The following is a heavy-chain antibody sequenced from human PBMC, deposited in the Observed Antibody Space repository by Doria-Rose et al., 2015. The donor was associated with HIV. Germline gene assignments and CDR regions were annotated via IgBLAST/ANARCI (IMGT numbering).Heavy chain of an antibody. D-gene: IGHD3-10*01. CDR3: ARARNYGFPHFFDF. CDR2: ISSSGTT. V-gene: IGHV4-30-4*01. Sequence: QVQLQESGPGLVRPSQTLSLTCTVSGDSISSGDSFWSRIRQPPGKGPEWIGYISSSGTTYYYPSLRGRLTISLDASKTQFSLNLNSVTAADTAVYYCARARNYGFPHFFDFWGQGTLVTVSS. CDR1: GDSISSGDSF. J-gene: IGHJ4*02.